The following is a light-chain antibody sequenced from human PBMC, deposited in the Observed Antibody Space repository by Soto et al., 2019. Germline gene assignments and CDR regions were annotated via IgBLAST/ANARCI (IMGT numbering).Light chain of an antibody. V-gene: IGLV2-14*01. J-gene: IGLJ1*01. Sequence: QSALTQPASVSGSPGQSITISCTGTSSDVGGYKFVSWYQQHPGKAPKLMIYEVNNRPSGVSNRFSGSKSGNTASLTISGLQAEDEADYYCCSYAGSYTLYVFGTGTKVTVL. CDR1: SSDVGGYKF. CDR2: EVN. CDR3: CSYAGSYTLYV.